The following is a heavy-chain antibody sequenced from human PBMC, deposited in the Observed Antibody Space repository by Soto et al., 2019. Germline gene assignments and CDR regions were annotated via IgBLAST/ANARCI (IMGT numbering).Heavy chain of an antibody. Sequence: PSETLSLTCTVSGGSISSYCWGWIRQPPGKGLEWIGYIYYSGSTNYNPSLKSRVTISVDTSKNPFSLQLNSVTPEDTAVYYCAREYYYGSGNGYGMDVWGQGTTVTVSS. J-gene: IGHJ6*02. V-gene: IGHV4-59*12. CDR2: IYYSGST. CDR3: AREYYYGSGNGYGMDV. CDR1: GGSISSYC. D-gene: IGHD3-10*01.